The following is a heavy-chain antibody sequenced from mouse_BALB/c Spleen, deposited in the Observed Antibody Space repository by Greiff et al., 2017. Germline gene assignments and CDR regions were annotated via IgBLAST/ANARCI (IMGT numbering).Heavy chain of an antibody. D-gene: IGHD1-1*01. CDR1: GYTFSSYW. J-gene: IGHJ1*01. CDR3: ARSTTDWYFDV. CDR2: ILPGSGST. V-gene: IGHV1-9*01. Sequence: VQLQQSGAELMKPGASVKISCKATGYTFSSYWIEWVKQRPGHGLEWIGEILPGSGSTNYNEKFKGKATFTADTSSNTAYMQLSSLTSEDSAVYYCARSTTDWYFDVWGAGTTVTVSS.